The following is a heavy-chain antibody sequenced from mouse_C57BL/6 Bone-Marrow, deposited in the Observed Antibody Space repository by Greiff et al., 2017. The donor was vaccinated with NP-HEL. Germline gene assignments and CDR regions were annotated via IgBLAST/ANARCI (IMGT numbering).Heavy chain of an antibody. CDR2: IYPGSGST. V-gene: IGHV1-55*01. CDR1: GYTFTSYW. J-gene: IGHJ4*01. D-gene: IGHD1-1*01. Sequence: QVQLQQPGAELVKPGASVKMSCKASGYTFTSYWITWVKQRPGQGLEWIGDIYPGSGSTNYNEKFKSKATLTVDTSSSTAYMQLSSLTSEDSAVYYCARGITTVEDDAMDYWGQGTSVTVSS. CDR3: ARGITTVEDDAMDY.